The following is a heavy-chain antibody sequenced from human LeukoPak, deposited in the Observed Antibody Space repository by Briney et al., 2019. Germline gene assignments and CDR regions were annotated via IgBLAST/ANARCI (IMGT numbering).Heavy chain of an antibody. CDR1: GFTFGDYA. Sequence: GGSLRLSCTGSGFTFGDYAMNWVRQAPGKGLEWVGFIRSKAYGGTTEYAASVKGRFTISRDDSKSIAYLQMNSLKTEDTGVYYCTRVIVATKDYWGQGTLVTVSS. D-gene: IGHD5-12*01. J-gene: IGHJ4*02. CDR2: IRSKAYGGTT. V-gene: IGHV3-49*04. CDR3: TRVIVATKDY.